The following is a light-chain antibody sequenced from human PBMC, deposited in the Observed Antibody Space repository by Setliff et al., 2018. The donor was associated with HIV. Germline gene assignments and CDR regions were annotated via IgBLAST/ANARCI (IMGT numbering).Light chain of an antibody. CDR3: TSYTSSRTVV. J-gene: IGLJ2*01. CDR2: EVT. V-gene: IGLV2-14*01. CDR1: SSDVGGYNF. Sequence: QSALAQPASVSGSPGQSITISCTGTSSDVGGYNFVAWYQHHPGKAPKLMIYEVTNRPSGVSDRFSGSKSGNMASLTISGLQAEDEATYYCTSYTSSRTVVVGVGTK.